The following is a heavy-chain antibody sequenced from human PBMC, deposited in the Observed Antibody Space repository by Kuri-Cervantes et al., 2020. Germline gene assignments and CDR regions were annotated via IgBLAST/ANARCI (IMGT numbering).Heavy chain of an antibody. J-gene: IGHJ5*02. Sequence: LRLSCAVSGGSISSGGYSWSWIRQPPGKGLEWIGYIYHSGSTYYNPSLKSRVTISVDTSKNQFSLKLSSVTAADTAVYYCARRPHACSSTSCYTGAWFDPWGQGTLVTVSS. CDR1: GGSISSGGYS. CDR2: IYHSGST. V-gene: IGHV4-30-2*03. CDR3: ARRPHACSSTSCYTGAWFDP. D-gene: IGHD2-2*02.